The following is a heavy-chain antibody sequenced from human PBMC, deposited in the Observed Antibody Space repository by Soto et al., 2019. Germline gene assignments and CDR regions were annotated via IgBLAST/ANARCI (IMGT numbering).Heavy chain of an antibody. CDR3: ARVNVVVVAATFEYEYYFDY. CDR1: GFTVSRNY. D-gene: IGHD2-15*01. CDR2: IDNTGTA. Sequence: GGSLRLSCAASGFTVSRNYMAWVRRAPGRGLEWVAVIDNTGTAYYGDSVRGRFSISRDNSQNTIYLQMKSLGAEDTAMYFCARVNVVVVAATFEYEYYFDYWGQGTLVTISS. V-gene: IGHV3-53*01. J-gene: IGHJ4*02.